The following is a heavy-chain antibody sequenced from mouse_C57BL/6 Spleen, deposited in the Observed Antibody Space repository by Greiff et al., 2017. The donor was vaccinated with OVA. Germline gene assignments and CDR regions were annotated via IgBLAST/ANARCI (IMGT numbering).Heavy chain of an antibody. J-gene: IGHJ1*03. CDR1: GYTFTSYW. CDR3: ASEDGSLRPNWYFDV. CDR2: IYPGSGST. D-gene: IGHD2-1*01. Sequence: VQLQQPGAELVKPGASVKMSCKASGYTFTSYWITWVKQRPGQGLEWIGDIYPGSGSTNYNEKFKSKATLTVDTSSSTAYMQLSSLTSEDSAVYDCASEDGSLRPNWYFDVWGTGTTVTVSS. V-gene: IGHV1-55*01.